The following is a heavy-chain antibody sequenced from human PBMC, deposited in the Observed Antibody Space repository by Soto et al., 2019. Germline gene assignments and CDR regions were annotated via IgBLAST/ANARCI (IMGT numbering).Heavy chain of an antibody. CDR3: AKADSSGYYGFDY. J-gene: IGHJ4*02. CDR1: GFTFSSYG. V-gene: IGHV3-30*18. CDR2: ISYDGSKK. D-gene: IGHD3-22*01. Sequence: LRLSCAASGFTFSSYGMHWVRQAPGKGLEWVAVISYDGSKKYYADSVKGRFTIFRDNPKNTLDLQMNSLRAEDTAVYYCAKADSSGYYGFDYWGQGALVTVSS.